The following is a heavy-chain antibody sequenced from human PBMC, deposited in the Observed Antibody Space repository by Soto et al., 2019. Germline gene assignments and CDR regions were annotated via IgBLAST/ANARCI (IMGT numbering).Heavy chain of an antibody. CDR2: IYSSGST. D-gene: IGHD3-22*01. J-gene: IGHJ4*02. CDR1: GVSISSGDDY. CDR3: ARGGGYDY. Sequence: QVQLQESGPGLVKPSQTLSLTCIVSGVSISSGDDYWSWIRQPPGKGLEWIGYIYSSGSTFSNPSLRSRATIPADTSKNQFSLKLTSVTAADTAVYYCARGGGYDYWGQGALVTVSS. V-gene: IGHV4-30-4*01.